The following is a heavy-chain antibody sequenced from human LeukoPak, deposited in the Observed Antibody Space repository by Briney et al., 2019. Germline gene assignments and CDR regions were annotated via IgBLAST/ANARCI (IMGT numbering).Heavy chain of an antibody. D-gene: IGHD3-3*01. CDR3: ARVFWSGYYNYNWFDP. J-gene: IGHJ5*02. Sequence: IPIFGTANYAQKFQGRVTITTDESTSTAYMELSSLRSEDTAVYYCARVFWSGYYNYNWFDPWGQGTLVTVSS. V-gene: IGHV1-69*05. CDR2: IPIFGTA.